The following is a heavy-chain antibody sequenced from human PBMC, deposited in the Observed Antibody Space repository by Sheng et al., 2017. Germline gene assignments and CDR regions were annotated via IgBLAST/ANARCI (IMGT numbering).Heavy chain of an antibody. CDR2: ISYDGSNK. CDR3: ARDHTVTPGYFDY. V-gene: IGHV3-30*04. J-gene: IGHJ4*02. Sequence: QVQLVESGGGVVQPGRSLRLSCAASGFTFSSYAMHWVRQAPGKGLEWVAVISYDGSNKYYADSVKGRFTISRDNSKNTLYLQMNSLRAEDTAVYYCARDHTVTPGYFDYWGQGTLVTVSS. CDR1: GFTFSSYA. D-gene: IGHD4-17*01.